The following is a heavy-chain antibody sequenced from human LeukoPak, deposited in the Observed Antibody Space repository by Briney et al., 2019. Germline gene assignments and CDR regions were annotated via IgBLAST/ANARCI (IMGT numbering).Heavy chain of an antibody. J-gene: IGHJ3*02. Sequence: GGSLRLSCAASGFTFSSYGMHWVRQAPGKGLEWVAVIWYDGSNKYYADSVKGRFTISRDNSKNTLYLQMNSLRAEDTAVYYCARDPFGWNYRGNDAFDIWGQGTMVTVSS. CDR3: ARDPFGWNYRGNDAFDI. V-gene: IGHV3-33*01. CDR1: GFTFSSYG. D-gene: IGHD1-7*01. CDR2: IWYDGSNK.